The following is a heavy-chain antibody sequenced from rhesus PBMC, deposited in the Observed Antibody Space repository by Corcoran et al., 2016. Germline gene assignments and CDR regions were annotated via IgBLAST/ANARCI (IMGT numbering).Heavy chain of an antibody. Sequence: QLQLQESGPGLVKPSETLSVTCAVSGGSISSSYWSWIRQAPGTGLEWIGYIDGSGSRTTYNPSPRSRVTRSVDTSKNQLSRKLGSVTTADTAVYYCARGGGCSSTYCSLFDYWGQGVLVTVSS. V-gene: IGHV4-169*01. D-gene: IGHD2-15*01. CDR3: ARGGGCSSTYCSLFDY. J-gene: IGHJ4*01. CDR2: IDGSGSRT. CDR1: GGSISSSY.